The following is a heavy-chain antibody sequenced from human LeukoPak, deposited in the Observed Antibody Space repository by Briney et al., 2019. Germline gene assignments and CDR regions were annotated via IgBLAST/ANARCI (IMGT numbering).Heavy chain of an antibody. V-gene: IGHV1-18*01. CDR3: ARDPATYNWNDVDYFDY. D-gene: IGHD1-1*01. CDR1: GYTFTSYG. CDR2: ISAYNGNT. J-gene: IGHJ4*02. Sequence: ASVKVSCKASGYTFTSYGISWVRQAPGQGLERMGWISAYNGNTNYAQKLQGRVTMTTGTSTSTAYMELRSLRSDDTAVYYCARDPATYNWNDVDYFDYWGQGTLVTVSS.